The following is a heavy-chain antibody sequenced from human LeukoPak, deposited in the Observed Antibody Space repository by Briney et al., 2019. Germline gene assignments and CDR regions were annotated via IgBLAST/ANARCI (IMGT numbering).Heavy chain of an antibody. CDR2: ISGSGGST. CDR1: GFTFSSYA. V-gene: IGHV3-23*01. CDR3: ARIETVADAFDI. Sequence: PGGSLRLSCTASGFTFSSYAMSWVRQAPGKGLEWVSAISGSGGSTYYADSVKGRFTISRDNSKNTLYLQMNSLRAEDTAVYYCARIETVADAFDIWGQGTLVTVSS. D-gene: IGHD1-1*01. J-gene: IGHJ3*02.